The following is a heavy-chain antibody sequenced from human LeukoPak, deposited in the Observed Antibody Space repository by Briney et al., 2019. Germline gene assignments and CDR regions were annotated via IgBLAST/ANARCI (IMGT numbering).Heavy chain of an antibody. CDR1: GGSISSYY. Sequence: KASETLSLTCTVSGGSISSYYWSWIRQPPGKGLEWIGYIYYSGSTNYYPSLKSRVTVSVDTSKSQFSLKLSSVTAADTAVYYCARSAGYYFDYWGQGTLVTVSS. CDR3: ARSAGYYFDY. J-gene: IGHJ4*02. D-gene: IGHD1-14*01. CDR2: IYYSGST. V-gene: IGHV4-59*01.